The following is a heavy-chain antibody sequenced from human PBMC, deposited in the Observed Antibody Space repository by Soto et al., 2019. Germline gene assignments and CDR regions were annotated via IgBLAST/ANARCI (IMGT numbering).Heavy chain of an antibody. V-gene: IGHV3-23*01. D-gene: IGHD6-6*01. CDR3: AKGMIAARQTEGLYAY. CDR1: GCTFRSFA. CDR2: ISGSGGST. J-gene: IGHJ4*02. Sequence: GGSMRVWSAASGCTFRSFAMSWVRQAQGKGLEWVSAISGSGGSTYYADSVKGRFTISRDNSKNTLYLQMNSLRAEDTAVYYCAKGMIAARQTEGLYAYWGQRTLVTVSS.